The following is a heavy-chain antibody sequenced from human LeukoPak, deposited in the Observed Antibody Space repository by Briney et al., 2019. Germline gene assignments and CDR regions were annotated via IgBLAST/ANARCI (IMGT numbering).Heavy chain of an antibody. J-gene: IGHJ4*02. CDR3: ARDGRYYYDSSGLRFDY. CDR2: ISSSGSTI. V-gene: IGHV3-48*04. CDR1: GFTFSSYS. Sequence: PGGSLRLSCAASGFTFSSYSMNWVRQAPGKGLEWVSYISSSGSTIYYADSVKGRFTISRDNAKNSLYLQMNSLRAGDTAVYYCARDGRYYYDSSGLRFDYWGQGTLVTVSS. D-gene: IGHD3-22*01.